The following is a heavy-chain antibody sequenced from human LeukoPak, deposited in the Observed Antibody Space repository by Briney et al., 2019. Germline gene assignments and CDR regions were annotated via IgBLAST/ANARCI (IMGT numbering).Heavy chain of an antibody. Sequence: GGSLRLSCAASGFSFSGSAMHWVRQASGKGLEWVGRIRSKANSFTTTYAASVKGRFTISRDDSKNTAYLQMNSLKTEDTAVYYCSRLSSDGYNPFDFDYWGQETLVTVSS. V-gene: IGHV3-73*01. D-gene: IGHD5-24*01. CDR2: IRSKANSFTT. CDR1: GFSFSGSA. J-gene: IGHJ4*02. CDR3: SRLSSDGYNPFDFDY.